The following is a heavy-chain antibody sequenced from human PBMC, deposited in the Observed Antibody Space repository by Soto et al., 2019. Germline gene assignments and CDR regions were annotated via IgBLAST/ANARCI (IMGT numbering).Heavy chain of an antibody. D-gene: IGHD3-22*01. CDR3: ARGGYFDSSNYLAY. CDR1: GGSINSSDYL. Sequence: PSETLSLTCTVSGGSINSSDYLWGWIRQPPGKGLEWIGSIYYSGSTYYNPSLESRVTISVDTSKNQFSLKLTSVTAAHTAVYYCARGGYFDSSNYLAYWGLGTLVTVSS. J-gene: IGHJ4*02. CDR2: IYYSGST. V-gene: IGHV4-39*01.